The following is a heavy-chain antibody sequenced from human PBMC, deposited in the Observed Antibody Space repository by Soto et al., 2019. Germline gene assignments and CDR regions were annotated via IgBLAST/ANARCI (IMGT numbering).Heavy chain of an antibody. J-gene: IGHJ4*02. CDR2: IFSNDAK. V-gene: IGHV2-26*01. CDR3: ARILDTGGLLRFGEPYLDY. Sequence: QVTLKESGPVLVKPTETLTLTCTVSGFSLSNARMGVSWIRQPPGKALEWLAPIFSNDAKPYSTPLKSRLTISKDTSKSQVVLTMTNMDPVDTATYYCARILDTGGLLRFGEPYLDYWGQGTLVTVSS. CDR1: GFSLSNARMG. D-gene: IGHD3-10*01.